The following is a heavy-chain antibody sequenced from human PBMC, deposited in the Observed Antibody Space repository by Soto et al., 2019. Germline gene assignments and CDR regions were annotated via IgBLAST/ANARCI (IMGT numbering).Heavy chain of an antibody. Sequence: SETLSLTCTVSGGSISSGVYYWSWIRQHPGKGLEWIGYIYYSGSTYYNPSLKSRVTISVDTSKNQFSLKLSSVTAADTAVYYCASALWNAVAGTGGWFDPWGQGTLVTVSS. V-gene: IGHV4-31*03. CDR1: GGSISSGVYY. J-gene: IGHJ5*02. D-gene: IGHD6-19*01. CDR2: IYYSGST. CDR3: ASALWNAVAGTGGWFDP.